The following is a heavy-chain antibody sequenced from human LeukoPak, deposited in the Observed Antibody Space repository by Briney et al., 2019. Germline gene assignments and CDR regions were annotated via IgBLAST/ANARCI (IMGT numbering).Heavy chain of an antibody. CDR3: ATSARTYLGSSLDY. J-gene: IGHJ4*02. CDR1: TFNFSNYG. CDR2: IQYDGTDK. Sequence: PGGSLRLSCAASTFNFSNYGMHWVRQVPGKGLEWLAFIQYDGTDKYYADSVKGRFTISRDNSRNTLYLQMNSLRVEDTALYYCATSARTYLGSSLDYWGQGTLVTVSS. V-gene: IGHV3-30*02. D-gene: IGHD2-15*01.